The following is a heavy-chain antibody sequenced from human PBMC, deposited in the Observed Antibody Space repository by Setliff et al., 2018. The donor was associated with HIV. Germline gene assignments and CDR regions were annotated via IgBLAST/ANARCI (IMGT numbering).Heavy chain of an antibody. J-gene: IGHJ5*02. CDR2: VYYSGTT. CDR3: ARAGDGYNYLRAPGWFDP. CDR1: GGSISTSGPGYY. V-gene: IGHV4-39*01. D-gene: IGHD5-12*01. Sequence: PSETLSLTCTVSGGSISTSGPGYYWGWVRQPPGGGLEWIGSVYYSGTTYYNPSLKSRVTISVDTSKNQLSLRLTSVTAADTAVYYCARAGDGYNYLRAPGWFDPWGQGTLVTVSS.